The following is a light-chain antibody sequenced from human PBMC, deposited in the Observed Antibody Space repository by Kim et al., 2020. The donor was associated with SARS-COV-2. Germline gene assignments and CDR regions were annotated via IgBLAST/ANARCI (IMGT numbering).Light chain of an antibody. CDR2: DVS. CDR3: SSYTSSSTQV. Sequence: GHALTISCTGTSSDVGGYNYVSWYQQHPGKAPKLMIYDVSNRPSGVSNRFSGSKSGNTASLTISGLQAEDEADYYCSSYTSSSTQVFGGGTQLTVL. J-gene: IGLJ2*01. CDR1: SSDVGGYNY. V-gene: IGLV2-14*03.